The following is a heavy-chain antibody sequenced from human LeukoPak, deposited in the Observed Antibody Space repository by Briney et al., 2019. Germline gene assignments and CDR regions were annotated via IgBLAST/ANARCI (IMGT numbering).Heavy chain of an antibody. CDR2: IYGGGNT. CDR3: AKDLGYCTNGVCRGGLDY. CDR1: GFSVSSSY. V-gene: IGHV3-53*05. Sequence: GGSLRLSCAASGFSVSSSYVSWVRQAPRKGLEWVSIIYGGGNTYYVDSVKGRFTISRDDSKNSLYLQMNSLRAEDTALYYCAKDLGYCTNGVCRGGLDYWGQGTLVTVSS. J-gene: IGHJ4*02. D-gene: IGHD2-8*01.